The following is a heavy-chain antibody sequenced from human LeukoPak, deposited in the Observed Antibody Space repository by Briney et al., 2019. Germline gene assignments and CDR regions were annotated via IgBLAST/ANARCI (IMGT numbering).Heavy chain of an antibody. J-gene: IGHJ4*02. CDR2: ITGRGENI. CDR3: ARDSGPPLFDY. Sequence: GSLRLSCTASGFTFSSYGMNWVRQAPGKGLEWVSGITGRGENIYYAGSVKGRFTISRDNSKNTLYLQMNSLTIDDSAVYYCARDSGPPLFDYWGQGTLVTVSS. V-gene: IGHV3-23*01. CDR1: GFTFSSYG.